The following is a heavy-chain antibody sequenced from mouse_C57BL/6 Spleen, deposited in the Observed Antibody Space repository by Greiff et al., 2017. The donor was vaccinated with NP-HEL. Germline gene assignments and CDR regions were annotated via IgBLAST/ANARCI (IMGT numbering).Heavy chain of an antibody. CDR2: IYPRSGNT. Sequence: VQLQQSGAELARPGASVKLSCKASGYTFTSYGISWVKQRTGQGLEWIGEIYPRSGNTYYNEKFKGKATLTADKSSSTAYMELRSLTSEDSAFYVCAYYGSSRFAYWGQGTRVTVSA. D-gene: IGHD1-1*01. V-gene: IGHV1-81*01. CDR1: GYTFTSYG. J-gene: IGHJ3*01. CDR3: AYYGSSRFAY.